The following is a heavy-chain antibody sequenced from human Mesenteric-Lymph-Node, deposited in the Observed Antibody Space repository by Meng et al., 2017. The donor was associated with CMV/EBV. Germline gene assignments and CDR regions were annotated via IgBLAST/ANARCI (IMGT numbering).Heavy chain of an antibody. J-gene: IGHJ4*02. D-gene: IGHD6-13*01. CDR2: IRSKANSYAT. CDR3: TRLASIAAAGLDY. Sequence: GESLKISCAASGFTFSGSAMHWVRQASGKGLEWVGRIRSKANSYATAYAASVKGRFTISRDDSKNTAYLQMNSLKTEDTAVYYCTRLASIAAAGLDYWGQGTLVTVSS. CDR1: GFTFSGSA. V-gene: IGHV3-73*01.